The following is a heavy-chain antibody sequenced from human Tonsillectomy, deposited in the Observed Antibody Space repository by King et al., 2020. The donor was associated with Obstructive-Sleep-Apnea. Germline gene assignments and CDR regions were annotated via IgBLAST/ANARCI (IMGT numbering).Heavy chain of an antibody. Sequence: VQLQESGPGLVKPSQTLSLTCTVSGGSISSGGYYWSWIRQHPGKGLEWIGYIYYSGSTYYNPSLKSRVTISVDTSKNQFSLKLSSVTAAYTAVYYCARDTSQADGVGFDPWGQGTLVTVSS. CDR3: ARDTSQADGVGFDP. D-gene: IGHD2-15*01. CDR1: GGSISSGGYY. CDR2: IYYSGST. J-gene: IGHJ5*02. V-gene: IGHV4-31*03.